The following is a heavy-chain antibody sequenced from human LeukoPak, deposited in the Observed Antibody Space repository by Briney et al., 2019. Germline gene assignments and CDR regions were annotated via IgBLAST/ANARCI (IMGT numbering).Heavy chain of an antibody. CDR3: AGDLALDEGDDGFDI. D-gene: IGHD3-3*01. CDR2: IYYSGST. V-gene: IGHV4-61*01. CDR1: GGSVSSGSYY. J-gene: IGHJ3*02. Sequence: PSETLSLTCTVSGGSVSSGSYYWSWIRQPPGKGLEWIGYIYYSGSTNYNPSLKSRVTISVDTSKNQFSLKLSSVTAADTAVYFCAGDLALDEGDDGFDIWGQGTKVTGFS.